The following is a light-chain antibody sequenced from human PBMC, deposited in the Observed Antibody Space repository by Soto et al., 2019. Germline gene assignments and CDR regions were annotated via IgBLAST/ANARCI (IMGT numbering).Light chain of an antibody. CDR2: GAS. Sequence: DIQVTQSPSSLSASVGETVIISCRASETITRYLNWYQSKPGKAPRLLISGASSLQSGVPSRFSGSYSGTDFTLTISSLQPEDFATYYCQQSYSIPLTFGGGTKVDIK. CDR3: QQSYSIPLT. CDR1: ETITRY. J-gene: IGKJ4*01. V-gene: IGKV1-39*01.